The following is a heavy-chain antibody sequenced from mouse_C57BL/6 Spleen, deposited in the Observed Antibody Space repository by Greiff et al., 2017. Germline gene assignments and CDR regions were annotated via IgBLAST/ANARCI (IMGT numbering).Heavy chain of an antibody. D-gene: IGHD2-10*01. CDR3: ARTYSPYYFDY. J-gene: IGHJ2*01. CDR2: IDPSDSYT. V-gene: IGHV1-69*01. Sequence: QVQLQQPGAELVMPGASVKLSCKASGYTFTSYWMHWVKQRPGQGLEWIGEIDPSDSYTNYNQKFKGKSTLTVDKSSSTAYMQLSSLTSEDSAVYYCARTYSPYYFDYGGQGTTLAVSS. CDR1: GYTFTSYW.